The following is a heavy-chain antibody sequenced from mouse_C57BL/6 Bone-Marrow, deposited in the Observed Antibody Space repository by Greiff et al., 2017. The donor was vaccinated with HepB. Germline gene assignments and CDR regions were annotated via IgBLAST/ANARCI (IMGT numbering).Heavy chain of an antibody. J-gene: IGHJ3*01. CDR1: GFTFSDYY. Sequence: EVQRVESGGGLVQPGGSLKLSCAASGFTFSDYYMYWVRQTPEKRLEWVAYISNGGGSTYYPDTVTGRFTISRDNAKNTLYLQMSRLKSEDTAMYYCARGGVYYGNYVPFAYWGQGTLVTVSA. CDR2: ISNGGGST. CDR3: ARGGVYYGNYVPFAY. V-gene: IGHV5-12*01. D-gene: IGHD2-1*01.